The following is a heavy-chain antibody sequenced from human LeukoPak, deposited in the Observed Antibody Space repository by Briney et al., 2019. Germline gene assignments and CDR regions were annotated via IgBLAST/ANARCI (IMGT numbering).Heavy chain of an antibody. V-gene: IGHV1-2*02. CDR1: GYTFTDYY. CDR2: INPDSGGT. CDR3: AREKDYCSGGTCYFSGNDY. Sequence: GASVKVSCKASGYTFTDYYTHWVRQAPGQGLEWMGWINPDSGGTNYAQKFQGRVTMTRDTSISTAYMELSRLRSDDTAVYYCAREKDYCSGGTCYFSGNDYWGQGTLVTVSS. D-gene: IGHD2-15*01. J-gene: IGHJ4*02.